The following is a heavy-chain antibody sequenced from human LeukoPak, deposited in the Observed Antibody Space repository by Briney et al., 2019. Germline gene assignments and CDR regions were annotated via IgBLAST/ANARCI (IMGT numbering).Heavy chain of an antibody. J-gene: IGHJ4*02. V-gene: IGHV3-15*01. CDR1: GITVSNAW. D-gene: IGHD4-23*01. Sequence: NTGGSLRLSCAASGITVSNAWMSWVRQAPGKGLEWVGRIKSKTDGGTTDYAAPVKGRFTISRDDSKNTLYLQMNSLKTEDTAVYYCTTDYPTVVIDYWGQGTLVTVSS. CDR3: TTDYPTVVIDY. CDR2: IKSKTDGGTT.